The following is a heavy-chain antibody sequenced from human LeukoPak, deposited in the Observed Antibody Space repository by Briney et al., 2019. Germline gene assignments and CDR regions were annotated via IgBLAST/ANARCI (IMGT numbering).Heavy chain of an antibody. D-gene: IGHD2-8*02. CDR3: ASLLNGGVAHWFDP. CDR2: IYYSGNT. V-gene: IGHV4-59*04. CDR1: GGSISNNY. Sequence: SETLSLTCTVSGGSISNNYWSWFRQPPGKGLEWIGNIYYSGNTYYNPSLKGRVAMSIDTSKNHFSLKLSSVTAADTAVYYCASLLNGGVAHWFDPWGQGTQVTVSS. J-gene: IGHJ5*02.